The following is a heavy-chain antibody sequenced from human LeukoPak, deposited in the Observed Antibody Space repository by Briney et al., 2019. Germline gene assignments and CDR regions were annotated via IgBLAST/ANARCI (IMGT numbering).Heavy chain of an antibody. CDR1: GFTFSNYA. J-gene: IGHJ6*02. CDR2: ISGSGGST. Sequence: GGSLRLSCAASGFTFSNYAMSWVRQAPGKGLEWVSAISGSGGSTYYADSVKGRFTISRDNSKNTLYLQMNSLRAEDTAVYYCAKRWGGTVTTYPYYYYGMDVWGQGTTVTVSS. V-gene: IGHV3-23*01. CDR3: AKRWGGTVTTYPYYYYGMDV. D-gene: IGHD4-17*01.